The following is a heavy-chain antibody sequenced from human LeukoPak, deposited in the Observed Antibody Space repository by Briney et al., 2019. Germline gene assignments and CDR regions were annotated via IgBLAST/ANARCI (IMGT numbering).Heavy chain of an antibody. J-gene: IGHJ5*02. Sequence: PGGSLRLSCAASGFTFSSYSMNWVRQAPGKGLEWVSSISSSSSYIYYADSVKGRFTISRDNAKNSLYLQMNSLRAEDTAVYYCARDILLVRGVDPWGQGTLVTVS. CDR3: ARDILLVRGVDP. CDR1: GFTFSSYS. V-gene: IGHV3-21*01. D-gene: IGHD3-10*01. CDR2: ISSSSSYI.